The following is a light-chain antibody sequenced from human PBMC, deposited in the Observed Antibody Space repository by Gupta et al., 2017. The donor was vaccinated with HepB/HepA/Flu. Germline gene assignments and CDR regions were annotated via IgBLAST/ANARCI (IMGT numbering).Light chain of an antibody. Sequence: QAVVPQAPSLTVSPGGTVTPTCGSSTGAVTSGHYPYWFQQKPGHARRTLLYDINSKHSWSPARFSGSRLGGKVTLTLSGAQTEDEDDYYCSLSYSGGRVIGGGTKLTVL. CDR1: TGAVTSGHY. J-gene: IGLJ2*01. V-gene: IGLV7-46*01. CDR2: DIN. CDR3: SLSYSGGRV.